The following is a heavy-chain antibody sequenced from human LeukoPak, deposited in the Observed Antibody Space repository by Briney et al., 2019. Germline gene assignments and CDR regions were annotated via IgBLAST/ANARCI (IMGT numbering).Heavy chain of an antibody. CDR3: SRPPRTRAYYTIDV. CDR1: GYTFTGYY. CDR2: IDTNNGGS. Sequence: ASVKVSCKASGYTFTGYYMHWVRQAPGPGLEWMGRIDTNNGGSNNEHKFHDRVTMTRDTSTSTTYFELSSLRSTATAADYGSRPPRTRAYYTIDVWGKGTTVTVSS. D-gene: IGHD1-7*01. J-gene: IGHJ6*03. V-gene: IGHV1-2*06.